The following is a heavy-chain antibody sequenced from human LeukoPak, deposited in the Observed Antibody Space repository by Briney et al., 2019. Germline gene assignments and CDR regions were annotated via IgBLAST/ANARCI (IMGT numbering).Heavy chain of an antibody. D-gene: IGHD5-24*01. CDR1: GFTFSSYA. CDR3: ARMAGSRDGYIWDY. Sequence: GGSLRLSCAASGFTFSSYAMHWVRQAPGKGLEWVAVISYDGSNKYYADSVKGRFTISRDNSKNTLYLQMNSLRAEDTAVYYCARMAGSRDGYIWDYWGQGTLVTVSS. CDR2: ISYDGSNK. J-gene: IGHJ4*02. V-gene: IGHV3-30*04.